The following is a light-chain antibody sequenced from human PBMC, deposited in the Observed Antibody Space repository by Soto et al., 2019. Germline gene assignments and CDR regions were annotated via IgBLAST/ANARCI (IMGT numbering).Light chain of an antibody. CDR1: QSVSSD. Sequence: VVPQSPATLSVFTGETATLSCRASQSVSSDLAWYQQRPGQAPRLLIYGASTRATGIPARFRGSGSGTEFRLTISSLQSEDFATYYCQQYNTWHPKMAFGRGTKVDIK. V-gene: IGKV3-15*01. J-gene: IGKJ1*01. CDR3: QQYNTWHPKMA. CDR2: GAS.